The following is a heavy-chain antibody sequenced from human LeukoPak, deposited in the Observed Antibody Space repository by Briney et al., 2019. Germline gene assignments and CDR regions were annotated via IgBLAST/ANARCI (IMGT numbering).Heavy chain of an antibody. J-gene: IGHJ6*03. V-gene: IGHV3-21*01. CDR3: ARGPGPLYYYYMDV. Sequence: GGSLRLSCAASGFTFSSYSMNWVRQAPGKGLEWVPSISSSSSYIYYADSVKGRFTISRDNATNSLYLQMNSLRAEDTAVYYCARGPGPLYYYYMDVWGKGTTVTVSS. CDR2: ISSSSSYI. D-gene: IGHD3-10*01. CDR1: GFTFSSYS.